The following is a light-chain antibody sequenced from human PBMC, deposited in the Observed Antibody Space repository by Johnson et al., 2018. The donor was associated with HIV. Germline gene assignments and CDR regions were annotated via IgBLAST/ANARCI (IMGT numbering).Light chain of an antibody. CDR3: EEWDDRLNGAYG. J-gene: IGLJ1*01. Sequence: QSVLTQPPSASETPGQRVTISCSGSTSNIGSNTVSWYQQLPGTAPKLLIYRNHQRPSGVPDRISGSKSGTSASLAITGLQAADEADYYCEEWDDRLNGAYGFGTGTKVTVL. CDR1: TSNIGSNT. V-gene: IGLV1-44*01. CDR2: RNH.